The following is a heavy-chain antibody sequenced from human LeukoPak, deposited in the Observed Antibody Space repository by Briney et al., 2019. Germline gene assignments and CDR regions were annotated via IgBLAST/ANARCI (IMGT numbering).Heavy chain of an antibody. J-gene: IGHJ4*02. CDR3: AKQLGYCSDGSCYFPY. Sequence: GGSLRLSCAASGFTFSSSAMSWVRQAPGKGLEWVSAISNNGGYTYYADSVQGRFTISRDNSKSTLCLQMNSLRSEDTAVYYCAKQLGYCSDGSCYFPYWGQGTLVTVSS. CDR1: GFTFSSSA. CDR2: ISNNGGYT. V-gene: IGHV3-23*01. D-gene: IGHD2-15*01.